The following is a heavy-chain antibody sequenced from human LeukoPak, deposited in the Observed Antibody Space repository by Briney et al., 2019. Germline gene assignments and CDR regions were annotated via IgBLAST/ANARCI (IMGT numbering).Heavy chain of an antibody. CDR3: AKDRDAGPRGAFDI. V-gene: IGHV3-43*01. CDR1: GFSLNDYT. J-gene: IGHJ3*02. CDR2: LTYDGRRP. D-gene: IGHD5-24*01. Sequence: GGSLRPSCAASGFSLNDYTLHWVRQRPGKGLEWVSLLTYDGRRPHYADSVKGRFTISRDNNKNSLYLQMNSLRAEDTALYYCAKDRDAGPRGAFDIWGQGTMVTVSS.